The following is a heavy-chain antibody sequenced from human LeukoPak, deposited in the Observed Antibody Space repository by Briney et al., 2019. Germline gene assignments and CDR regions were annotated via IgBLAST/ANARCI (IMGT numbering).Heavy chain of an antibody. CDR1: GGSISSGDYY. V-gene: IGHV4-30-4*01. CDR3: ARTTIPVAGLDY. D-gene: IGHD6-19*01. CDR2: IYYSGSA. J-gene: IGHJ4*02. Sequence: SSETLSLTCTVSGGSISSGDYYWSWIRQSPGKGLEWIGNIYYSGSAYYNPSLKSRVAISVDTSKNQFSLKLSSVTAADTAVYFCARTTIPVAGLDYWGQGTLVTVSA.